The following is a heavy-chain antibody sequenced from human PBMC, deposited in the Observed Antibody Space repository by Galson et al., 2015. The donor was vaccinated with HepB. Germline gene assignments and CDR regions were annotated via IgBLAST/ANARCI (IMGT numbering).Heavy chain of an antibody. V-gene: IGHV3-48*04. D-gene: IGHD6-13*01. J-gene: IGHJ5*02. CDR1: TFIFTTYS. CDR3: SRMGDLSGYSST. Sequence: SLRLSCAASTFIFTTYSMNWVRQAPGKGLEWVSYISSSSSTIYYADSVKGRFTISRDNAKNSLYLQMSSLRAEDTAVYYCSRMGDLSGYSSTWGQGTLVTVSS. CDR2: ISSSSSTI.